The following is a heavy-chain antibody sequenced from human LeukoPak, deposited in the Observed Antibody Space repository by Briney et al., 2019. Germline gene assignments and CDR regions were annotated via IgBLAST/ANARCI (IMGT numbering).Heavy chain of an antibody. Sequence: GGSLRLSCAASGFTFSSYAMSWVRQAPGKGLEWVSGISWNSGSIGYADSVKGRFTISRDNAKNSLYLQMNSLRAEDTALYYCAKDIERSPVAGGFDYWGQGTLVTVSS. D-gene: IGHD6-19*01. J-gene: IGHJ4*02. CDR2: ISWNSGSI. V-gene: IGHV3-9*01. CDR3: AKDIERSPVAGGFDY. CDR1: GFTFSSYA.